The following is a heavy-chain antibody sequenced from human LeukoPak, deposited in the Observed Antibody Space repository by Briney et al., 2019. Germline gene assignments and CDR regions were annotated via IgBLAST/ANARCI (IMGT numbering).Heavy chain of an antibody. CDR1: GGSISSYY. J-gene: IGHJ5*02. Sequence: SETLSLTCTVSGGSISSYYWSWIRQPPGEGLEWIGFIYYSGSTNYNPSLKSRVTISVDTSKNQFSLKLSSVTAADTAVYYCARGGYDYSGNNWFDPWGQGTLVTVSS. CDR2: IYYSGST. CDR3: ARGGYDYSGNNWFDP. V-gene: IGHV4-59*08. D-gene: IGHD3-10*01.